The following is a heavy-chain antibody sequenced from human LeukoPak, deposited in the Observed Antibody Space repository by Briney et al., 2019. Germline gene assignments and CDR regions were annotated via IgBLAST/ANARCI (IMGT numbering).Heavy chain of an antibody. D-gene: IGHD6-13*01. CDR3: ARAKGLAAASEYFQH. Sequence: ASVKVSHKASGYTFTGYYMHWVRQAPAQGREWMGRINPNSGGTNYAQKFQRRVTMTRDTSISTAYMELSRLRSDDTAVYYCARAKGLAAASEYFQHWGQGTLVTVSS. CDR2: INPNSGGT. V-gene: IGHV1-2*06. CDR1: GYTFTGYY. J-gene: IGHJ1*01.